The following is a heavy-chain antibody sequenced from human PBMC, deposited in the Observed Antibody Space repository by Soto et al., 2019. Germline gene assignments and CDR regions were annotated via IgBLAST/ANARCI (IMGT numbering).Heavy chain of an antibody. CDR1: GGSISSGDYY. D-gene: IGHD3-22*01. V-gene: IGHV4-30-4*01. CDR3: ARAKWDYYDSSGYSFDP. CDR2: IYYSGST. J-gene: IGHJ5*02. Sequence: QVQLQESGPGLVKPSQTLSLTCTVSGGSISSGDYYWSWIRQPPGKGLEWLGSIYYSGSTYYNPSLKSRVTISVDTSKNQFSLKLSSVTAADTAVYYCARAKWDYYDSSGYSFDPWGQGTLVTVSS.